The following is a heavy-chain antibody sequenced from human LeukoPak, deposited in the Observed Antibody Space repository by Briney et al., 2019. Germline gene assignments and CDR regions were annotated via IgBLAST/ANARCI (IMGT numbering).Heavy chain of an antibody. V-gene: IGHV1-24*01. J-gene: IGHJ4*02. CDR2: FDREDDET. CDR1: GYTLIEVS. Sequence: ASVKVSFKVSGYTLIEVSLNWVRQTPGKGLEWMGGFDREDDETIYAQKFQGRVTMTEDTSTDTAYMELSSLRSEDTAVYYCATGGPFSRSFAYWGQGTLVTVSS. D-gene: IGHD3-10*01. CDR3: ATGGPFSRSFAY.